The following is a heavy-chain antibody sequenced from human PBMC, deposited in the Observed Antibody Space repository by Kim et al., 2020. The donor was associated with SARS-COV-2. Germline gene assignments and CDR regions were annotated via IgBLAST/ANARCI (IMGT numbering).Heavy chain of an antibody. J-gene: IGHJ6*02. CDR1: GFTFSSYG. CDR2: ISYDGSNK. CDR3: AKVPMATKSYYYGMDV. D-gene: IGHD5-18*01. V-gene: IGHV3-30*18. Sequence: GGSLRLSCAASGFTFSSYGMHWVRQAPGKGLEWVAVISYDGSNKYYADSVKGRFTISRDNSKNTLYLQMNSLRAEDTAVYYCAKVPMATKSYYYGMDVWGQGTTVTVSS.